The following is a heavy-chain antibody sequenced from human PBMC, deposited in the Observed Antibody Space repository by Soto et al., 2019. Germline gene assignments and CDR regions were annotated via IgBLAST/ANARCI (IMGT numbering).Heavy chain of an antibody. Sequence: NPSETLSLTCTVSGGSISSGGYYWSWIRQHPGKGLEWIGYIYYSGSTYYNPSLKSRVTISVDTSKNQFSLKLSSVTAADTAVYYCARSNRYDYGMDVWGQGTTVTVAS. V-gene: IGHV4-31*03. CDR1: GGSISSGGYY. CDR2: IYYSGST. D-gene: IGHD3-16*02. J-gene: IGHJ6*02. CDR3: ARSNRYDYGMDV.